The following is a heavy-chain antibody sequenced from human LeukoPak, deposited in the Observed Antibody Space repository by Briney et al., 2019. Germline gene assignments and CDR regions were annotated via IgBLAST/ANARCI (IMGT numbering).Heavy chain of an antibody. CDR3: ARGGSGYGTSWYDY. CDR1: GYTFTGYY. J-gene: IGHJ4*02. D-gene: IGHD6-13*01. Sequence: ASVKVSCKASGYTFTGYYIHWVRQAPGQGLEWMGWINPDTGGTNFAQKFQGRVSMTRDTSISTAYMELSRLRSDDTAVYFCARGGSGYGTSWYDYWGQGTMVTVSS. V-gene: IGHV1-2*02. CDR2: INPDTGGT.